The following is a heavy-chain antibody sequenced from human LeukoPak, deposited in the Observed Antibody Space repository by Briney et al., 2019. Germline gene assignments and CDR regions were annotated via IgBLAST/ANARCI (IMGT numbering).Heavy chain of an antibody. D-gene: IGHD3-3*01. V-gene: IGHV3-48*01. CDR2: IISISSTI. CDR3: AKGDDFWSGYPGPYCFDY. CDR1: GFTFSSDS. J-gene: IGHJ4*02. Sequence: GGSLRLSCAASGFTFSSDSMNWVRQAPGKGREWGSYIISISSTIYYADSLKGRFTISTDNAKNSLYLPMNRLRAQATAVYHCAKGDDFWSGYPGPYCFDYWGQGTPVTVSS.